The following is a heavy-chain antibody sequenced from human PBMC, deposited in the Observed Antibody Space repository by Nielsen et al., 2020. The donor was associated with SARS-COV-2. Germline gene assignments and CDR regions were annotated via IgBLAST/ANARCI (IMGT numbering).Heavy chain of an antibody. CDR1: GYTLTELS. CDR3: ATGPVSGINWFDP. J-gene: IGHJ5*02. V-gene: IGHV1-24*01. Sequence: ASVKVSCKVSGYTLTELSMHWVRQAPGKGLEWMGGFDPEDGETIYAQKFQGRVTMTEDTSTNTAYMELCSLRSADTAVYYCATGPVSGINWFDPWGQGTLVTVSS. D-gene: IGHD2-15*01. CDR2: FDPEDGET.